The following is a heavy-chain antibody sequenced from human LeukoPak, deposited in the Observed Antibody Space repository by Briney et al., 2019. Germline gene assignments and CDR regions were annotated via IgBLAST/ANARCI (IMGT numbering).Heavy chain of an antibody. Sequence: GGSLRLSCAASGFTFSNYAMSWVCQAPGKGPEWVSVTSGSGGSTYYADSVKGRFTISRDNSKNTLYLQMNSLRVEDTAVYYCAKGSSVWFGELLLDFWGQGTLVTVSS. V-gene: IGHV3-23*01. J-gene: IGHJ4*02. CDR3: AKGSSVWFGELLLDF. CDR2: TSGSGGST. D-gene: IGHD3-10*01. CDR1: GFTFSNYA.